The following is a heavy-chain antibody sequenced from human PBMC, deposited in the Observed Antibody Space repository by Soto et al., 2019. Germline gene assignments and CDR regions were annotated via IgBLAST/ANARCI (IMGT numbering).Heavy chain of an antibody. CDR3: ARALAAAGTYYFDY. V-gene: IGHV3-21*01. CDR1: GFTFSNAW. J-gene: IGHJ4*02. CDR2: ISSSSSYI. D-gene: IGHD6-13*01. Sequence: EVQLVESGGGLVKPGGSLRLSCAASGFTFSNAWMSWVRQAPGKGLEWVSSISSSSSYIYYADSVKGRFTISRDNAKNSLYLQMNSLRAEDTAVYYCARALAAAGTYYFDYWGQGTLVTVSS.